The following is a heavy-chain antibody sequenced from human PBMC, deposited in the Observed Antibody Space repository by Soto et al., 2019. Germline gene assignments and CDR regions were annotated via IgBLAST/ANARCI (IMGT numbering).Heavy chain of an antibody. CDR1: GFTFSNFA. J-gene: IGHJ3*02. CDR3: ARCNYAFGDAFDI. V-gene: IGHV3-48*02. CDR2: ISSSTRNI. D-gene: IGHD3-16*01. Sequence: GGSLRLSCAVSGFTFSNFAMHWVRQPPGEGQGLRRGLEWVSYISSSTRNIYYADSVKGRFTISRDNAKNSLYLQMNSLRDEDTAVYYCARCNYAFGDAFDIWGQGTMVTVSS.